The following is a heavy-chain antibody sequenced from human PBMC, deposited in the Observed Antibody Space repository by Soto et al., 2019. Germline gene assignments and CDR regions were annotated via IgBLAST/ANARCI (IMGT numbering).Heavy chain of an antibody. D-gene: IGHD5-18*01. CDR2: IYYSGST. CDR1: VGSISRGDYY. Sequence: SETLSLACTFSVGSISRGDYYWSWIRQPPGKGVEWIGYIYYSGSTYYNPSLKSRVTISVDTSKNQFSLKLSSVTAADTAVYYCARQGYSYGLYYFDYWGQGNLVTVSS. V-gene: IGHV4-30-4*01. CDR3: ARQGYSYGLYYFDY. J-gene: IGHJ4*02.